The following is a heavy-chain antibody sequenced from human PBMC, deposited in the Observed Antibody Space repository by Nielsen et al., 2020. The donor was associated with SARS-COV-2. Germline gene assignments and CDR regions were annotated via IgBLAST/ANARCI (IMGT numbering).Heavy chain of an antibody. D-gene: IGHD3-22*01. CDR1: GYSFTSYW. CDR3: ARMKLPPRGNGSSGYYFF. V-gene: IGHV5-10-1*01. Sequence: GESLKISCKGSGYSFTSYWISWVRQMPGKGLEWMGRIDPSDSYTSYSPSFQGHVTISADKSISTAYLQWSSLKASDTAMYYCARMKLPPRGNGSSGYYFFWGQGTLVTVSS. CDR2: IDPSDSYT. J-gene: IGHJ4*02.